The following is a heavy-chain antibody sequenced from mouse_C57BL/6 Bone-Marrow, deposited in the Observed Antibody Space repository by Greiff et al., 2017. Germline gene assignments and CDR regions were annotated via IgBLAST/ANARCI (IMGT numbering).Heavy chain of an antibody. CDR2: FYPGSGSI. CDR3: GRHEGGVWLRRGSWFAY. J-gene: IGHJ3*01. D-gene: IGHD2-2*01. Sequence: VQLQQSGAELVKPGASVQLFCKASGYTFTEYTIHWVKQRFGQGLEWIGWFYPGSGSIKYKEKFKDKATLTADKSSSTVYMGLSRLTSEDSAVYFCGRHEGGVWLRRGSWFAYWGQGTLVTVSA. CDR1: GYTFTEYT. V-gene: IGHV1-62-2*01.